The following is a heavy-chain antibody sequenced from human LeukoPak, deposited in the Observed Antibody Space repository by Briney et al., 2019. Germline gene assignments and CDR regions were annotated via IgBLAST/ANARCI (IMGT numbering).Heavy chain of an antibody. CDR1: GGSISSSSYY. J-gene: IGHJ4*02. CDR2: IYYSGST. V-gene: IGHV4-39*01. CDR3: ARLEENIVVAGIFDY. D-gene: IGHD6-19*01. Sequence: SETLSLTCTVSGGSISSSSYYWGWIRQPPGKGLEWIGSIYYSGSTYYNPSLKSRVTISVDTSKNQFSLKLSSVTAADTAVYYCARLEENIVVAGIFDYWGREPWSPSPQ.